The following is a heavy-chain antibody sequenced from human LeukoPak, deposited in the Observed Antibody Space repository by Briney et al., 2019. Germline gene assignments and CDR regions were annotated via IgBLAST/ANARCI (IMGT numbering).Heavy chain of an antibody. CDR1: GYTFTSYG. CDR3: ARAVRYFDWFDY. J-gene: IGHJ4*02. V-gene: IGHV1-18*01. Sequence: ASVKASCKASGYTFTSYGISWVRQAPGQGLEWMGWISAYNGNTNYAQKLQGRVTMTTDTSTSTAYMELRSLRSDDTAVYYCARAVRYFDWFDYWGQGTLVTVSS. CDR2: ISAYNGNT. D-gene: IGHD3-9*01.